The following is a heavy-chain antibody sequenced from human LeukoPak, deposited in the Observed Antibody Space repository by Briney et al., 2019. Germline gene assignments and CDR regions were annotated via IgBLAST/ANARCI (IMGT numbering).Heavy chain of an antibody. CDR2: IIPIFGTA. V-gene: IGHV1-69*05. CDR3: ASAGELEHFDY. D-gene: IGHD1-26*01. J-gene: IGHJ4*02. CDR1: GYTFTSYG. Sequence: GASVKVSCKASGYTFTSYGISWVRQAPGQGLEWMGRIIPIFGTANYAQKFQGRVTITTDESTSTAYMELSSLRSEDTAVYYCASAGELEHFDYWGQGTLVTVSS.